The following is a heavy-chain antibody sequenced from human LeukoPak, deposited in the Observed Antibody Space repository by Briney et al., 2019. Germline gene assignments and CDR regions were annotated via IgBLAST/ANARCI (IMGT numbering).Heavy chain of an antibody. V-gene: IGHV4-39*07. CDR3: ARINYGDF. Sequence: TSETLSLTCTVSGGSISSSSYYWGWIRQPPGKGLEWIGTTYFTGTTYYNPSLKSRVTISTDTSKNQFSLKLSSVTAADTAFYYCARINYGDFWGQGTLVTVSS. CDR2: TYFTGTT. CDR1: GGSISSSSYY. J-gene: IGHJ4*02.